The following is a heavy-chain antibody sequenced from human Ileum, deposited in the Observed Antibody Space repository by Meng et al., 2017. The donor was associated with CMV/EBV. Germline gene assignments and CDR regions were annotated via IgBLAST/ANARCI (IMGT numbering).Heavy chain of an antibody. V-gene: IGHV4-34*01. CDR3: ARVWNYYGSGSYRPKWVDP. Sequence: SCSGYYWSWIRQTPGKGLEWIGEINHSGSTNYNPYIKSRGTISVDTSKNQFSLKLSSVTAADTAVYYCARVWNYYGSGSYRPKWVDPWGQGTLVTVSS. D-gene: IGHD3-10*01. CDR2: INHSGST. J-gene: IGHJ5*02. CDR1: SCSGYY.